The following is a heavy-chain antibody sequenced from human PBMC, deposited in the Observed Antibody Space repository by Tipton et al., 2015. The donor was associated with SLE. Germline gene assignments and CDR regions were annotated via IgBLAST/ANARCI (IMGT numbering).Heavy chain of an antibody. J-gene: IGHJ3*02. D-gene: IGHD6-6*01. CDR2: LYSGGRT. CDR3: ARSPRPTDAFDI. Sequence: QLVQSGGGLVQPGGSLRLSCAASGFTVSDNYMNWVRQAPGKGLEWVSVLYSGGRTYYADSAKGRFTISRDNSKNTIDLHMYSLRAEDTAVYFCARSPRPTDAFDIWGLGTMVTVSS. CDR1: GFTVSDNY. V-gene: IGHV3-66*02.